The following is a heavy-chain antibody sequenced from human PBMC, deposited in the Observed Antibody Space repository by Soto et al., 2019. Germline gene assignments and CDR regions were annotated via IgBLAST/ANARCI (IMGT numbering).Heavy chain of an antibody. CDR2: SNAGNGNT. CDR1: GYTFTSYA. J-gene: IGHJ6*02. V-gene: IGHV1-3*01. CDR3: AREKAPSDV. Sequence: QVKLVQSGAEVKKPGASVKVSCKASGYTFTSYAMHWVRQAPGQRLEWMGWSNAGNGNTKYSQKFQGRVTITRYPSASTAYMELSSLRSEDTAVYYCAREKAPSDVWGQGTTVTVSS.